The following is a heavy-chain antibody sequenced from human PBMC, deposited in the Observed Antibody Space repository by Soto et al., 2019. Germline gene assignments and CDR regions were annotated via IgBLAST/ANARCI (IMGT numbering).Heavy chain of an antibody. CDR1: GGSISSYY. CDR3: ARAGIAARPAEYYYYYYMDV. Sequence: PSETLSLTCTVSGGSISSYYWSWIRQPPGKGLEWIGYIYYSGSTNYNPSLKSRVTISVDTSKNQFSLKLSSVTAADTAVYYCARAGIAARPAEYYYYYYMDVWGKGTTVTVSS. D-gene: IGHD6-6*01. V-gene: IGHV4-59*01. J-gene: IGHJ6*03. CDR2: IYYSGST.